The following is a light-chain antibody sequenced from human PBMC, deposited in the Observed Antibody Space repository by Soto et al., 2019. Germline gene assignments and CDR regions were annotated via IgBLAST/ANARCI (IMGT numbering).Light chain of an antibody. Sequence: DIQMTQSPSSLSASVGDTVTITCRTSQSISNYLNWYQQTPGNAPKFLIYGASSLQSGVPSRFSGSGSETNFTLTISGLQLEDFATYFCQQSYRTLITFGQGTRLEMK. CDR2: GAS. V-gene: IGKV1-39*01. CDR3: QQSYRTLIT. J-gene: IGKJ5*01. CDR1: QSISNY.